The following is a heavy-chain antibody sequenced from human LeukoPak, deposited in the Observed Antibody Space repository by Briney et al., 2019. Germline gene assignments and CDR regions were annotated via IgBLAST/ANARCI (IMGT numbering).Heavy chain of an antibody. Sequence: SGRSLRLPCAASGFTFSSHGMHWVRQAPGKGLEWVAVIWYDGSNKYYADSVKGRFTISRDNSKNTLYPQMNSLRAEDTAVYYCARNDKGNSYGYSIDYWGQGTLVTVSS. CDR2: IWYDGSNK. J-gene: IGHJ4*02. CDR1: GFTFSSHG. CDR3: ARNDKGNSYGYSIDY. D-gene: IGHD5-18*01. V-gene: IGHV3-33*01.